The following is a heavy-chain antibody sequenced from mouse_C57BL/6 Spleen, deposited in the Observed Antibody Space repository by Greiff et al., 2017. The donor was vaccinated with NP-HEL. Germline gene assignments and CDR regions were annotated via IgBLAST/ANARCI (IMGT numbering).Heavy chain of an antibody. D-gene: IGHD3-2*02. CDR3: ARRGQLRTMDY. J-gene: IGHJ4*01. CDR2: IDPSDSYT. Sequence: QVQLQQPGAELVKPGASVKLSCKASGYTFPSYGRQGVKQRPGQGLEWIGEIDPSDSYTNYNQKLKGKATLTVDTSPSPSYMQLSSLTSEDSAVYYCARRGQLRTMDYWGQGTSVTVSS. CDR1: GYTFPSYG. V-gene: IGHV1-50*01.